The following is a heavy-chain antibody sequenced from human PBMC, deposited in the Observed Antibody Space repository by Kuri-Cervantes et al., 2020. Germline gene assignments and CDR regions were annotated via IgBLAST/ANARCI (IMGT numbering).Heavy chain of an antibody. CDR2: IYWDDDK. Sequence: SGPTLVKPTQALTLTCTFSGFSLSTSGVGVGWIRQPPGKALEWLALIYWDDDKRYSPSLKSRLTITKDTSKNQVVLTMTNMDPVDTATYYCAHPYCSSTSCYAGGYWFDPWGQGTLVTVSS. CDR3: AHPYCSSTSCYAGGYWFDP. V-gene: IGHV2-5*02. CDR1: GFSLSTSGVG. J-gene: IGHJ5*02. D-gene: IGHD2-2*01.